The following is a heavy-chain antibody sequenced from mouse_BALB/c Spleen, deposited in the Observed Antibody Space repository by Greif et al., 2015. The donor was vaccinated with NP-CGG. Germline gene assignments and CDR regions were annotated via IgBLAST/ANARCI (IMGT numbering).Heavy chain of an antibody. D-gene: IGHD1-1*01. Sequence: EVMLVESGGGLVEPGGSLKLSCAASGFTFSDYYMYWVRQAPEKRLEWVATISDGGSYTYYPDSVKGRFTISRDNAKNNLYLQMSSLKSEDTAMYYCARDYYGSSYAMDYWGQGTSVTVSS. V-gene: IGHV5-4*02. CDR3: ARDYYGSSYAMDY. CDR2: ISDGGSYT. CDR1: GFTFSDYY. J-gene: IGHJ4*01.